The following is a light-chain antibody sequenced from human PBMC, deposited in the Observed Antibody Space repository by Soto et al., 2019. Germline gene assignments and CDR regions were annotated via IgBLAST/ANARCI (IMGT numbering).Light chain of an antibody. J-gene: IGLJ2*01. CDR1: SSDVGSYNL. CDR3: CSYSGSSTFVV. Sequence: QSALTQPASGSGSPGQSITISCTGTSSDVGSYNLVSWYQQHPGKAPKLRIYEVSKRPSGVSNRFSGSKSGNTASLTISGLQAEDEAEYYCCSYSGSSTFVVFGGGTKLTVL. CDR2: EVS. V-gene: IGLV2-23*02.